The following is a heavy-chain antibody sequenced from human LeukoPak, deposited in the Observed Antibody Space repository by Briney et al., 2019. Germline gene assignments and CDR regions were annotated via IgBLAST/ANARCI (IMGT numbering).Heavy chain of an antibody. D-gene: IGHD7-27*01. Sequence: GGSLRLSCATSGFTFSSYTMTWVRQAPGKGLEYVSGTGSSAGSTTYADSVKGRFTISRDNSKNTLYLQMNSLGVEDTAVYYCAKDPNWDRGYWGQGTLVTVSS. J-gene: IGHJ4*02. CDR3: AKDPNWDRGY. CDR2: TGSSAGST. CDR1: GFTFSSYT. V-gene: IGHV3-23*01.